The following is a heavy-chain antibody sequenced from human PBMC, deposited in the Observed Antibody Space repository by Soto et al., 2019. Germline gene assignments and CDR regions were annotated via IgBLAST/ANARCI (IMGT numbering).Heavy chain of an antibody. D-gene: IGHD6-6*01. Sequence: ASVKVSCKASGYTFTRHSMHWVRQAPGQGLEWMGMINPTGGGTTYAQKFQGRVTMTRDTSTGIVYMELTSLRPEDTAMYYYARATRGSISTRPDYWGLGTLVTVSS. V-gene: IGHV1-46*01. CDR3: ARATRGSISTRPDY. CDR1: GYTFTRHS. CDR2: INPTGGGT. J-gene: IGHJ4*02.